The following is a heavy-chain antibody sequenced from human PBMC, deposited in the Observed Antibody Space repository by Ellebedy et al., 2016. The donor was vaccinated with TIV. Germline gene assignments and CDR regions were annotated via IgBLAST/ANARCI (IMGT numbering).Heavy chain of an antibody. V-gene: IGHV5-10-1*01. CDR2: IDPSDSYT. CDR3: ARNPHEVGATGRGEDY. CDR1: GYSFTSYW. Sequence: GESLKISXKGSGYSFTSYWIGWVRQMPGKGLEWMGRIDPSDSYTNYSPSFQGHVTISADKSISTAYLQWSSLKASDTAMYYCARNPHEVGATGRGEDYWGQGTLVTVSS. D-gene: IGHD1-26*01. J-gene: IGHJ4*02.